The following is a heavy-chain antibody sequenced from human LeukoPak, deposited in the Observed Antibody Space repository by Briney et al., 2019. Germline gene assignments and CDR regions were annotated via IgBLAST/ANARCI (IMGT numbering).Heavy chain of an antibody. D-gene: IGHD2-2*01. CDR1: GFTFSSYG. Sequence: GGSLRLSCAASGFTFSSYGMHWVRQAPGKGLEWVAFIRYDGSNKYYADSVKGRFTISRDNSKNTLYLQMNSLRAEDTAVYYCAKRGVVVVPAASYYYYYYMDVWGKGTTVTISS. CDR2: IRYDGSNK. V-gene: IGHV3-30*02. CDR3: AKRGVVVVPAASYYYYYYMDV. J-gene: IGHJ6*03.